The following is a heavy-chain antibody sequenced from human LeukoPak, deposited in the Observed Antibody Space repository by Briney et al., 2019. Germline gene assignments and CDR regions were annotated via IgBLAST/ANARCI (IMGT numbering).Heavy chain of an antibody. J-gene: IGHJ6*03. Sequence: GGSLRLSCAASGFTFSSYGMSWVRQAPGKGLEWVSAISGSGGSTYYADSVKGRFTISRDNSKNTLYLQMNSLRAEDTAVYYYANISLDYMDVWGKGTTVTISS. V-gene: IGHV3-23*01. CDR2: ISGSGGST. CDR1: GFTFSSYG. CDR3: ANISLDYMDV.